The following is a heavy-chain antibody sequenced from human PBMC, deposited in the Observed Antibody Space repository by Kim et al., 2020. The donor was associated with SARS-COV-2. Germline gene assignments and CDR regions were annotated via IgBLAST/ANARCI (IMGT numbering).Heavy chain of an antibody. CDR2: TYYSGST. CDR1: GGSISSGGYY. J-gene: IGHJ6*03. D-gene: IGHD5-18*01. V-gene: IGHV4-31*03. Sequence: SETLSLTCTVSGGSISSGGYYWSWIRQHPGKGLEWIGYTYYSGSTYYNPSLKSRVTISVDTSKNQFSLKLSSVTAADTAVYYCARVGREYTAFGYYYYYMDVWGKGTTVTVSS. CDR3: ARVGREYTAFGYYYYYMDV.